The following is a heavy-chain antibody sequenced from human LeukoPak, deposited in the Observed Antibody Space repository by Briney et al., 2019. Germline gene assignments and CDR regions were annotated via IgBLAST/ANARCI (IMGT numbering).Heavy chain of an antibody. CDR2: INSDGSST. CDR1: GFTFNTYT. V-gene: IGHV3-74*01. D-gene: IGHD6-6*01. CDR3: ARGFFSSPFDY. Sequence: PPGGSLRLSCAASGFTFNTYTMNWVRQAPGKGLVWVSRINSDGSSTSYADSVKGRFTISRDNAKNTLYLQMNSLRAEDTAVYYCARGFFSSPFDYWGQGTLVTVSS. J-gene: IGHJ4*02.